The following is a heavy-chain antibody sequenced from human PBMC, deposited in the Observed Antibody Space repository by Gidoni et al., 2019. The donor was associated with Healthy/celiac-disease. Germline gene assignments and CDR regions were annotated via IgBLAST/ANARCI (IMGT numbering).Heavy chain of an antibody. CDR3: AMAGSGSFNWFDP. D-gene: IGHD3-10*01. CDR2: IYHSGST. CDR1: GYSISSGYY. Sequence: QVQLQESGPGLVKPSETLSLTCTVSGYSISSGYYWGWIRQPPGKGLEWIGSIYHSGSTYYNPSLKSRVTISVDTPKNQFSLKLSSVTAADTAVYYCAMAGSGSFNWFDPWGQGTLVTVSS. J-gene: IGHJ5*02. V-gene: IGHV4-38-2*02.